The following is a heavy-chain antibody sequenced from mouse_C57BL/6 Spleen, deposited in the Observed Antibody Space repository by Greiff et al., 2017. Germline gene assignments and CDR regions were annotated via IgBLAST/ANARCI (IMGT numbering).Heavy chain of an antibody. D-gene: IGHD2-4*01. Sequence: VQLQQSGAELVRPGTSVKMSCKASGYTFTNYWIGWAKQRPGHGLEWIGDIYPGGGYTNYNEKFKGKATLTADKSSSTAYMQFSSLTSEDSAIYYCARGYDYDRGLAMDYWGQGTSVTVSS. CDR3: ARGYDYDRGLAMDY. V-gene: IGHV1-63*01. CDR1: GYTFTNYW. J-gene: IGHJ4*01. CDR2: IYPGGGYT.